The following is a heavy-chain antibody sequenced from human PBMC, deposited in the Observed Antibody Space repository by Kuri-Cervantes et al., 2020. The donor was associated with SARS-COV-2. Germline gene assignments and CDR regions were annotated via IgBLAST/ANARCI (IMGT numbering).Heavy chain of an antibody. CDR1: GGSFSGYY. Sequence: ESLKISCAVYGGSFSGYYWSWIRQPPGKGLEWIGEINHSGSTNYNPSLKSRVTISVDTSKNQFSLKLSSVTAADTALYFCARGRIQLWVDSWGQGTLVTVSS. CDR3: ARGRIQLWVDS. J-gene: IGHJ4*02. CDR2: INHSGST. V-gene: IGHV4-34*01. D-gene: IGHD5-18*01.